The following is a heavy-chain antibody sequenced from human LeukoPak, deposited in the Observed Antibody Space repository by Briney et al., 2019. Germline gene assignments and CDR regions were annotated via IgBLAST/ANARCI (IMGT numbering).Heavy chain of an antibody. CDR2: IIPILGIA. J-gene: IGHJ4*02. D-gene: IGHD3-22*01. CDR1: GGTFSSYA. V-gene: IGHV1-69*04. Sequence: GASVKVSCKASGGTFSSYAISWVRQAPGQGLEWMGRIIPILGIANYAQKFQGRVTITADKSTSTAYMELSSLRSEDTAVYYCATPACSSGYYFDYWGQGTLVTVSS. CDR3: ATPACSSGYYFDY.